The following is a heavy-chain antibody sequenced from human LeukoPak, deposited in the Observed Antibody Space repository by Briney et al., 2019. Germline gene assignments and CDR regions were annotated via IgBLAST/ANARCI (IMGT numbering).Heavy chain of an antibody. D-gene: IGHD3-22*01. J-gene: IGHJ4*02. CDR1: GFTVFSNY. V-gene: IGHV3-66*01. CDR3: ARDPYYYGTSGYFDY. CDR2: IYSDGST. Sequence: GGSLRLSCAASGFTVFSNYMSWVRQAPGKGLEWVSVIYSDGSTYYADSVKGRFTIPRDNSKNTLYLQMNSLRAEDTAVYYCARDPYYYGTSGYFDYWGQGTLVTVSS.